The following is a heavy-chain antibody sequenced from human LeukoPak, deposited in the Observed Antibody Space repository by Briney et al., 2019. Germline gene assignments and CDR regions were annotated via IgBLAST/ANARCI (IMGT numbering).Heavy chain of an antibody. V-gene: IGHV3-21*01. CDR1: GFTFSSYS. CDR2: ISSSSSYI. CDR3: AREPHPAATLRIAARTNFDY. J-gene: IGHJ4*02. D-gene: IGHD6-6*01. Sequence: GGSLRLSCAASGFTFSSYSMNWVRQAPGKGLEWVSSISSSSSYIYYADSVKGRFTISRDNAKNSLYLQMNSLRAEDTAVYYCAREPHPAATLRIAARTNFDYWGQGTLVTVSS.